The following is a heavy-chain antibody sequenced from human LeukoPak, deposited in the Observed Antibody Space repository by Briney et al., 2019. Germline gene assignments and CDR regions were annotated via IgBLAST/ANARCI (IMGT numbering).Heavy chain of an antibody. CDR3: ARDGYSGNDGI. Sequence: SETLSLTCTASGGSISSYYWSWIRQPPGKGLEWIGYIYHSGSTNHNPSLKSRVTISVDTSKNQFSLKLSSVTAADTAVYYCARDGYSGNDGIWGQGTLVTVSS. J-gene: IGHJ4*02. CDR2: IYHSGST. D-gene: IGHD5-12*01. V-gene: IGHV4-59*01. CDR1: GGSISSYY.